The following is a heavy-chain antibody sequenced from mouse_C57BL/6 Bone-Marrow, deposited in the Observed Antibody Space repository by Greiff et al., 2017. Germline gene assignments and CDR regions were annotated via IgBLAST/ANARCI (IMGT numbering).Heavy chain of an antibody. J-gene: IGHJ2*01. V-gene: IGHV1-69*01. Sequence: VQLQQPGAELVMPGASVKLSCKASGYTFTSYWMHWVKQRPGQGLEWIGEIDPSDSYTNYNQTFKGKSTLTVDKSSSTAYMQLSSLTSEDSAVYYCAMRGEEGDYDGFDYWGQGTTLTVSS. D-gene: IGHD2-4*01. CDR3: AMRGEEGDYDGFDY. CDR1: GYTFTSYW. CDR2: IDPSDSYT.